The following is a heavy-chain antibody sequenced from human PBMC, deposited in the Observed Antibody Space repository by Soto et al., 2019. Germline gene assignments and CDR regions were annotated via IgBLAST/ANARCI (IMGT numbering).Heavy chain of an antibody. CDR2: ISYDGNNN. D-gene: IGHD2-15*01. V-gene: IGHV3-30*04. CDR1: GFTFSTYA. CDR3: AREQKAGYCSGGSCYYYYGMDV. J-gene: IGHJ6*02. Sequence: QVQLVESGGGVVQPGRSLTLSCAASGFTFSTYAMHWVRQAPGKGLEWLAVISYDGNNNYYAGSVKGRFTISRDNCKNTLYLQMNSLRAEDTAVYYCAREQKAGYCSGGSCYYYYGMDVWGQGTTVTVSS.